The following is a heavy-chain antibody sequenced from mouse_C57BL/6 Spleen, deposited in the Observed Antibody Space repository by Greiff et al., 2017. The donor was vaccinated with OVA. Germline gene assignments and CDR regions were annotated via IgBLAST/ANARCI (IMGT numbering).Heavy chain of an antibody. CDR3: ARSFYGETWFAY. CDR2: IYPSDSET. CDR1: GYTFTSYW. J-gene: IGHJ3*01. D-gene: IGHD1-1*02. V-gene: IGHV1-61*01. Sequence: QVQLQQPGAELVRPGSSVKLSCKASGYTFTSYWMAWVKQRPGQGLEWIGNIYPSDSETHYNQKFKDKATLTVDKSSSTAYMQLSSLTSEDSAVYYCARSFYGETWFAYWGQGTLVTVSA.